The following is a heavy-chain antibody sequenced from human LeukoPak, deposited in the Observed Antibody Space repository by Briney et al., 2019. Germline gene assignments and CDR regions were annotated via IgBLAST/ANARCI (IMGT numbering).Heavy chain of an antibody. CDR3: AKIYYYVWGSCHEKYFQH. J-gene: IGHJ1*01. CDR2: ISGSGDST. CDR1: GFTFSTYA. Sequence: GGSLRLSCAASGFTFSTYAMSWVRQAPGKGLEWVSVISGSGDSTYYADSVKGRFTISRDNSKNTLYLQMNSLREDDTAVYYGAKIYYYVWGSCHEKYFQHWGQGTLVTVSS. D-gene: IGHD3-16*01. V-gene: IGHV3-23*01.